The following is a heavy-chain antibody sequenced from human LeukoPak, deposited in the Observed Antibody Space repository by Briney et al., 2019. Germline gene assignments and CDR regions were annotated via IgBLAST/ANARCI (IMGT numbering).Heavy chain of an antibody. CDR3: ANTGG. Sequence: PGRSLRLSCAASGFTFSSYAMHWVRQAPGKGLEWVAVISYDGSNKYYADSVKGRFTISRDNSKNTLYLQMNSLRAEDTAVYYCANTGGWGQGTMVTVSS. J-gene: IGHJ3*01. CDR2: ISYDGSNK. V-gene: IGHV3-30-3*01. CDR1: GFTFSSYA.